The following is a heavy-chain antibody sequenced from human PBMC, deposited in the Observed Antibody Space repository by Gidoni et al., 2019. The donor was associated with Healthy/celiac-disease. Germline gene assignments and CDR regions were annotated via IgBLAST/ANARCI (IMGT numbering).Heavy chain of an antibody. CDR3: ARDQDNWNYVPYYYYYGMDV. CDR2: ISYDGSNK. J-gene: IGHJ6*02. D-gene: IGHD1-7*01. V-gene: IGHV3-30*04. CDR1: GFTFSIYA. Sequence: GFTFSIYAMHWVRQAPGKGLEWVAVISYDGSNKYYADSVKGRFTISRDNSKNTLYLQMNSLRAEDTAVYYCARDQDNWNYVPYYYYYGMDVWGQGTTVTVSS.